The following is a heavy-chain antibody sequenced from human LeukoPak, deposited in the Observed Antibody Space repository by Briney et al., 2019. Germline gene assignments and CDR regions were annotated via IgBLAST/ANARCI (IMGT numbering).Heavy chain of an antibody. D-gene: IGHD6-13*01. CDR2: INHSGST. Sequence: SETLSLTCAVYGGSFSGYYWRWIRQPPGKGLEWIGEINHSGSTNYNPSLKSRVTISVDTSKNQFSLKLSSVTAADTAVHYCARGSYSSSWYYFDYWGQGTLVTVSS. J-gene: IGHJ4*02. CDR3: ARGSYSSSWYYFDY. V-gene: IGHV4-34*01. CDR1: GGSFSGYY.